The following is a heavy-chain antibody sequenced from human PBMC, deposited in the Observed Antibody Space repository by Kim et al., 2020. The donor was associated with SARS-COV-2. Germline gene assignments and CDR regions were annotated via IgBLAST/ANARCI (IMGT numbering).Heavy chain of an antibody. CDR2: ISYDGGKK. D-gene: IGHD3-10*01. V-gene: IGHV3-30*09. J-gene: IGHJ4*02. CDR1: GLNFKNHA. CDR3: ATSKGEVNHLYEPGSYFDGAWGVFDY. Sequence: GGSLRLSCEVSGLNFKNHAFQWVRQAPGEGLEWVAVISYDGGKKYYSDSVKGRFAVSRDNSKNTLYLEMDSLRPDDTAMYYCATSKGEVNHLYEPGSYFDGAWGVFDYWGQGALVTVSS.